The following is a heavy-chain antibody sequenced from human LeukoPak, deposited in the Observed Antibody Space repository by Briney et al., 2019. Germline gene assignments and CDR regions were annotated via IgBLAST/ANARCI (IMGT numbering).Heavy chain of an antibody. Sequence: SETLSLTCAVYGGSFSGYYWSWIRQPPGKGLEWIGEINHSGSTNYNPSLKSRVTISVDTSKNQFSLKLSSVTAADTAVYYCARGRGVVDYWGQGTLVTVSS. CDR2: INHSGST. D-gene: IGHD2-2*01. J-gene: IGHJ4*02. V-gene: IGHV4-34*01. CDR3: ARGRGVVDY. CDR1: GGSFSGYY.